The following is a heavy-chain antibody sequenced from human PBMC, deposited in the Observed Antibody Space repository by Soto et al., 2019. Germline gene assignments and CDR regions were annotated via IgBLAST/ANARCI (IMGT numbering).Heavy chain of an antibody. CDR1: GGSISSSNW. J-gene: IGHJ6*03. V-gene: IGHV4-4*02. CDR2: IYHSGST. D-gene: IGHD6-13*01. CDR3: AREPSIAAVGIPLYSYYYMDV. Sequence: SETLSLTCAVSGGSISSSNWWSWVRQPPGKGLEWIGEIYHSGSTNYNPSLKSRVTISVDKSKNQFSLKLSSVTAADTAVYYCAREPSIAAVGIPLYSYYYMDVWGEGTAVTVSS.